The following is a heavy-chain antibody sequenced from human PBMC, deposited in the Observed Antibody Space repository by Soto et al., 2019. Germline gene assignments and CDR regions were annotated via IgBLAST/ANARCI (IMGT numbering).Heavy chain of an antibody. J-gene: IGHJ4*02. CDR2: INHSGST. V-gene: IGHV4-34*01. CDR3: ARGQASGGLNDY. D-gene: IGHD2-15*01. Sequence: SETLSLTCAVYGGSFSGYYWSWIRQPPGKGLEWIGEINHSGSTNYNPSHKSRVTISVDTSKNQFSMKRSSVTAADTAVYYCARGQASGGLNDYWGQGTLVTVSS. CDR1: GGSFSGYY.